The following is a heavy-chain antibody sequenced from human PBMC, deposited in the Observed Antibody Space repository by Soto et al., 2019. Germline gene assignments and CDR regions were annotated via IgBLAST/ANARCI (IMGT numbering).Heavy chain of an antibody. CDR1: GGSISSYY. CDR2: IYYSGST. Sequence: ASETLSLTCTVSGGSISSYYWSWIRQPPGKGLEWIGYIYYSGSTNYNPSLKSRVTISVDTSKNQFSLKLSSVTAADTAVYYCARHYGSGNNWNYRNYYYYMDVWGKGTTVTSP. CDR3: ARHYGSGNNWNYRNYYYYMDV. J-gene: IGHJ6*03. V-gene: IGHV4-59*08. D-gene: IGHD1-7*01.